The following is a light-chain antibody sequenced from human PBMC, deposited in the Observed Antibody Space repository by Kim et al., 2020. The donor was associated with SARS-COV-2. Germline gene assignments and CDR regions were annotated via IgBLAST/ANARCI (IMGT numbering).Light chain of an antibody. CDR2: LGS. CDR1: QSLLHSNGYNY. CDR3: MQALQTPWT. Sequence: DIVMTQSPLSLPVTPGEPASISCRSSQSLLHSNGYNYVDWYLQTPGQSPQHMIYLGSNRACGVPDRFSGGVAATDITLKISRVEAVDVGDYYCMQALQTPWTFGEGSKVDIK. V-gene: IGKV2-28*01. J-gene: IGKJ1*01.